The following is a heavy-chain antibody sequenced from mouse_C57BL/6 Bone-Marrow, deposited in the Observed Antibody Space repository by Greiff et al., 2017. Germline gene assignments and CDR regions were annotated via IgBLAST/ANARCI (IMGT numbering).Heavy chain of an antibody. V-gene: IGHV1-55*01. CDR2: IYPGSGGT. CDR1: GYTFTSYW. CDR3: ARCGNSAWFAY. J-gene: IGHJ3*01. Sequence: VQLQQPGAELVKPGASVKMSCKASGYTFTSYWMTWVKQRPGQGLEWIGDIYPGSGGTNYNEKFKSKATLTVDTSSSTAYMQLSSLTSEDSAVYYGARCGNSAWFAYWGQGTLVTVSA. D-gene: IGHD2-1*01.